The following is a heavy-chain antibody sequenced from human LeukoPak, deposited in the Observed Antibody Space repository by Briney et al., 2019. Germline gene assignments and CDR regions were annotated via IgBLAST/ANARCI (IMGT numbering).Heavy chain of an antibody. Sequence: GGSLRLSCAASGFTFSSYAMHWVRQAPGKGLEWVAVISYDGSNKYYADSVKDRFTISRDNSKNTLYLQMNGLRAEDTAVYYCARNRYCSSTSCYTLEYWGQGTLVTVSS. J-gene: IGHJ4*02. D-gene: IGHD2-2*02. CDR1: GFTFSSYA. CDR2: ISYDGSNK. CDR3: ARNRYCSSTSCYTLEY. V-gene: IGHV3-30-3*01.